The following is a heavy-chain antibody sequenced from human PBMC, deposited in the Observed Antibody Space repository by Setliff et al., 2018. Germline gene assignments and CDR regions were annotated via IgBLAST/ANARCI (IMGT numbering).Heavy chain of an antibody. J-gene: IGHJ4*02. Sequence: GASVKVSCKASGCTFTAYDIHWMRQAPGQSLEWMGWINGVNGNTKYSQNFQGRVTFTSDTSANTAFMELSSLRSEDSSMYYCARGQTVGPNSGKDYRGQGTLVTVSS. CDR2: INGVNGNT. D-gene: IGHD1-26*01. V-gene: IGHV1-3*01. CDR3: ARGQTVGPNSGKDY. CDR1: GCTFTAYD.